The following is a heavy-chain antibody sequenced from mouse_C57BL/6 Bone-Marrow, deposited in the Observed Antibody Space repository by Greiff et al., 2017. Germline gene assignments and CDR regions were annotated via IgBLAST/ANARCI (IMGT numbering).Heavy chain of an antibody. CDR3: ARDQITTVVAPFAY. V-gene: IGHV5-4*01. CDR1: GFTFSSYA. J-gene: IGHJ3*01. D-gene: IGHD1-1*01. CDR2: ISDGGSYT. Sequence: EVKVVESGGGLVKPGGSLKLSCAASGFTFSSYAMSWVRQTPEKRLEWVATISDGGSYTYYPDNVKGRFTISRDNPKNNLYLQMSHLKSEDTAMYYCARDQITTVVAPFAYWGQGTLVTVSA.